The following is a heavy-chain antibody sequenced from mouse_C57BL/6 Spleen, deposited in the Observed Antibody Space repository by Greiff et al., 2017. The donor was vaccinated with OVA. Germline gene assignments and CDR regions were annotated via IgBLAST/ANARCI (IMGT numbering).Heavy chain of an antibody. V-gene: IGHV1-55*01. CDR1: GYTFTSYW. D-gene: IGHD2-1*01. Sequence: VQLQQSGAELVKPGASVKMSCKASGYTFTSYWITWVKQRPGQGLEWIGDIYPGSGSTNYNEKFKSKATLTVDTSSSTAYMQLSSLTSEDSAVYYCARGKGNSWYFDVWGTGTTVTVSS. CDR2: IYPGSGST. J-gene: IGHJ1*03. CDR3: ARGKGNSWYFDV.